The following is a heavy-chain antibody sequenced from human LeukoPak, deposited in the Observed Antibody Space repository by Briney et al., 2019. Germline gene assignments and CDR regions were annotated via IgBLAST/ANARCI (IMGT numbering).Heavy chain of an antibody. D-gene: IGHD6-19*01. Sequence: SETLSLTCAVSGGSISSSNWWSWVRQPPGKGLEWIGEIYHSGSTNYNPSLKSRVSISVDTSKNQFSLKLKSVTAADTAVYYCARSRSGWPTTFDYWGQGTLVTVSS. CDR2: IYHSGST. CDR3: ARSRSGWPTTFDY. J-gene: IGHJ4*02. V-gene: IGHV4-4*02. CDR1: GGSISSSNW.